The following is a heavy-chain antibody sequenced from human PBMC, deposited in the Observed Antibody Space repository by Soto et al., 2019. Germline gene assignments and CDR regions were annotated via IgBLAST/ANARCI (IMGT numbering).Heavy chain of an antibody. Sequence: QVQLVESGGGVVQPGRSLRLSCAASGITFSSYAMHWVRQAPGKGLEWVAVISYDGSNKYYADSVKGRFTISRDNSKNTLYLQMNSLRAEDTAVYYCAREGLVPAATPWFDYWGQGTLVTVSS. J-gene: IGHJ4*02. CDR2: ISYDGSNK. D-gene: IGHD2-2*02. CDR1: GITFSSYA. V-gene: IGHV3-30-3*01. CDR3: AREGLVPAATPWFDY.